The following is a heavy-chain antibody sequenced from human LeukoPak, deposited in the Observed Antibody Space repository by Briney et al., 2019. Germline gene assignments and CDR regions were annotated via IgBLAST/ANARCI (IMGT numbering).Heavy chain of an antibody. V-gene: IGHV3-30*03. D-gene: IGHD3-10*01. CDR2: ISYDGSNK. CDR3: ATTFRGVIITRLDY. J-gene: IGHJ4*02. Sequence: PGGSLRLSCAASGFTFSSYGMHWVRQAPGKGLEWVAVISYDGSNKYYADSVKGRFTISRDNSKNTLFLEMNSLRPEDTAFYYCATTFRGVIITRLDYWGQGTLVTVSS. CDR1: GFTFSSYG.